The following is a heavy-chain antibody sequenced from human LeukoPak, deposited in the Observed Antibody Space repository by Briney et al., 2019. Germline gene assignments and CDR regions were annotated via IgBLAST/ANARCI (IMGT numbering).Heavy chain of an antibody. J-gene: IGHJ4*02. CDR2: ISAYNGDT. CDR1: GYTFTSYG. Sequence: AAVKVSCKASGYTFTSYGIGWGREAPGQGLEWMGGISAYNGDTNYAQKVQGRVTMTTYTSTSTAYMELRSLRSDDTAVYYCARGVSYRYGPDSYLDSWGQGTLVTVSS. D-gene: IGHD5-18*01. CDR3: ARGVSYRYGPDSYLDS. V-gene: IGHV1-18*01.